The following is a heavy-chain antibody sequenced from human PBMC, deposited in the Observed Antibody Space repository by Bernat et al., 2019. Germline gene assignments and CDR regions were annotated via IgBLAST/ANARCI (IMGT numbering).Heavy chain of an antibody. CDR2: IYYSGST. CDR3: ARGQTYYDFWSGYYRPNWFDP. V-gene: IGHV4-61*01. D-gene: IGHD3-3*01. Sequence: QVQLQESGPGLVKPSETLSLTCTVSGGSVSSGSYYWSWIRQPPGKGLEWIGYIYYSGSTNYNPSLKSRVTISVDTSKNQFSLKLSSVTAADTAVYYCARGQTYYDFWSGYYRPNWFDPWGQGTLVTVSS. J-gene: IGHJ5*02. CDR1: GGSVSSGSYY.